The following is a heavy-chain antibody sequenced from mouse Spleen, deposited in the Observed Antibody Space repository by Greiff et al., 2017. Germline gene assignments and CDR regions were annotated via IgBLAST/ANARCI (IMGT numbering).Heavy chain of an antibody. CDR3: ASLYGSSYPFAY. CDR1: GYTFTSYW. D-gene: IGHD1-1*01. Sequence: QVQLQQPGAELVRPGSSVKLSCKASGYTFTSYWMHWVKQRPIQGLEWIGNIDPSDSETHYNQKFKDKATLTVDKSSSTAYMQLSSLTSEDSAVYYCASLYGSSYPFAYWGQGTLVTVSA. J-gene: IGHJ3*01. V-gene: IGHV1-52*01. CDR2: IDPSDSET.